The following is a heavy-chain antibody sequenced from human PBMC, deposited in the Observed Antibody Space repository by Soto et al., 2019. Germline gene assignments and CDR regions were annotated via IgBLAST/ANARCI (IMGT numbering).Heavy chain of an antibody. Sequence: SETLSLTCTVSGGSVSSGSYYWSWIRQPPGKGLEWFWYIYYSGSTNYNPSLKSRVTISVDTSKNQFSLKLSSVTAADTAVYYCARDYNVLRFLEWPYYYYGMDVWGQGTTVTVSS. CDR3: ARDYNVLRFLEWPYYYYGMDV. D-gene: IGHD3-3*01. CDR2: IYYSGST. J-gene: IGHJ6*02. V-gene: IGHV4-61*01. CDR1: GGSVSSGSYY.